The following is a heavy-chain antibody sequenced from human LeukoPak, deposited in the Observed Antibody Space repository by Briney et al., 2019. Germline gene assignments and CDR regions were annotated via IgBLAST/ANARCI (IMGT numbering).Heavy chain of an antibody. CDR1: GGSISSGGYY. D-gene: IGHD5-12*01. J-gene: IGHJ4*02. CDR2: IYYSGST. CDR3: ARVLRGYSDY. V-gene: IGHV4-31*03. Sequence: SETLSLTCTVSGGSISSGGYYWSWIRQHPGKVLEWIGYIYYSGSTYYNPSLKSRVTISVDTSKNQFSLKLSSVTAADTAVYYCARVLRGYSDYWDQGTLVTVSS.